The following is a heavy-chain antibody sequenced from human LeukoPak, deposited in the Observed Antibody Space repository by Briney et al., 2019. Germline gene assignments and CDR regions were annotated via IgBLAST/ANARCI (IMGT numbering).Heavy chain of an antibody. D-gene: IGHD6-19*01. V-gene: IGHV4-34*01. CDR3: ARVKGRWNSSGWLIFDF. J-gene: IGHJ4*02. CDR2: INHSGST. CDR1: GGSFSGYY. Sequence: SETLSLTCAVYGGSFSGYYWSWIRQPPGKGLEWIGEINHSGSTNYNPSLKSRVTISVDTSKNQFSLKLSSVTAADTAVYYCARVKGRWNSSGWLIFDFWGKGSLVTVSS.